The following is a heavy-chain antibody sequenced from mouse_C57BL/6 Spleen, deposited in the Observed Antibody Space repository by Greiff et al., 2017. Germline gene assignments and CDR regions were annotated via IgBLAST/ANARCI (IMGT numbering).Heavy chain of an antibody. CDR1: GYTFTSYW. J-gene: IGHJ1*03. Sequence: VQLQQPGAELVRPGSSVKLSCKASGYTFTSYWMHWVKQRPIQGLEWIGNIDPSDSETHYNQKFKDKATLTVDKSSSTAYMELRSLTSEDSAVYYCARGDDGYAWYFDVWGTGTTVTVSS. CDR2: IDPSDSET. D-gene: IGHD2-3*01. CDR3: ARGDDGYAWYFDV. V-gene: IGHV1-52*01.